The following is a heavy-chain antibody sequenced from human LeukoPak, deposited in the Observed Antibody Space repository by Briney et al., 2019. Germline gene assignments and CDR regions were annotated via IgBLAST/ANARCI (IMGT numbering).Heavy chain of an antibody. CDR3: ARASWSRFDY. Sequence: GGSLRLSCAASGFTVSSNYMSWVRQAPGKGLEWVSVIYSGGSTYYADSVEGRFTISRDNSKNTLCLQMNSLRAEDTAVYYCARASWSRFDYWGQGTLVAVSS. CDR2: IYSGGST. CDR1: GFTVSSNY. V-gene: IGHV3-66*01. J-gene: IGHJ4*02. D-gene: IGHD2-15*01.